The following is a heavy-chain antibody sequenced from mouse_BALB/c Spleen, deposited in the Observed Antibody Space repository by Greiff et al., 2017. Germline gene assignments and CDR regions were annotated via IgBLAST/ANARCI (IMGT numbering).Heavy chain of an antibody. J-gene: IGHJ1*01. V-gene: IGHV5-17*02. CDR2: ISSGSSTI. CDR1: GFTFSSFG. D-gene: IGHD4-1*01. CDR3: ARFWDGWYFDV. Sequence: EVHLVESGGGLVQPGGSRKLSCAASGFTFSSFGMHWVRQAPEKGLEWVAYISSGSSTIYYADTVKGRFTISRDNPKNTLFLQMTSLRSEDTAMYYCARFWDGWYFDVWGAGTTVTVSS.